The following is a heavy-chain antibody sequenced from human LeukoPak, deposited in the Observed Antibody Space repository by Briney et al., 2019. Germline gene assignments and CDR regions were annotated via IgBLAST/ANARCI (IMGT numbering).Heavy chain of an antibody. D-gene: IGHD5-18*01. Sequence: PGGTLRLSCAASGFTFSSYGMSWVRQAPGKGLEWVSAISGSGGSTYYADSVKGRFTISRDNSKNTLYLQMNSLRAEDTAVYYCAREVNTAMFSETYYFDYWGQGTLVTVSS. V-gene: IGHV3-23*01. CDR2: ISGSGGST. CDR3: AREVNTAMFSETYYFDY. CDR1: GFTFSSYG. J-gene: IGHJ4*02.